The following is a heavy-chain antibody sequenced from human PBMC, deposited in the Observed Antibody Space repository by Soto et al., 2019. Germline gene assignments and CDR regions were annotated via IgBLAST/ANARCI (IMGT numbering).Heavy chain of an antibody. D-gene: IGHD3-16*01. CDR2: INPNSGGT. CDR3: AREKVRLGLQLSYGMDV. J-gene: IGHJ6*02. V-gene: IGHV1-2*04. Sequence: GASVKVSCKASGYTFTGYYMHWVRQAPGQGLEWMGRINPNSGGTNYAQKFQGWVTMTRDTSISTAYMELSRLRSDDTAVYYCAREKVRLGLQLSYGMDVWGQGTTVTVSS. CDR1: GYTFTGYY.